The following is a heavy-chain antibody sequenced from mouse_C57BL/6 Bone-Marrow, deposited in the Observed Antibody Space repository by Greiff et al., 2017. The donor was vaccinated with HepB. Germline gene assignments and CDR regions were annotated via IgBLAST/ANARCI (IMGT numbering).Heavy chain of an antibody. D-gene: IGHD1-3*01. Sequence: QVQLQQSGAELMKPGASVKLSCKATGYTFTGYWIEWVKQRPGHGLEWIGEILPGSGSTNYNEKFKGKTTFTAVTSSNTAYMQLSSLTTGDSAIYYCAKLMGSIFDYWGKGTTLTVSA. CDR2: ILPGSGST. CDR3: AKLMGSIFDY. CDR1: GYTFTGYW. J-gene: IGHJ2*01. V-gene: IGHV1-9*01.